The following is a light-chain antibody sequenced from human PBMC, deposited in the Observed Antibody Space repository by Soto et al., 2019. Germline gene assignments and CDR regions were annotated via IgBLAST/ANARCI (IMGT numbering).Light chain of an antibody. J-gene: IGKJ1*01. Sequence: DIVMTQSPDSLAVSLGERATINCKSSQSVLYSSNNKNYLAWYQQKPGQPPKVLIYWASTRESGVPDRFSGSGSGTDFTLTISSLQAEDVAVYYCQQYYSIPLTFGQGTKVDIK. CDR1: QSVLYSSNNKNY. V-gene: IGKV4-1*01. CDR3: QQYYSIPLT. CDR2: WAS.